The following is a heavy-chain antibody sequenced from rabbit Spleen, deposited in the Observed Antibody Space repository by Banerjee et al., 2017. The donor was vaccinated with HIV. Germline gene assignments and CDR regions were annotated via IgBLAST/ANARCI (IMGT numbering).Heavy chain of an antibody. CDR2: IITGDGST. J-gene: IGHJ4*01. V-gene: IGHV1S45*01. CDR1: GFDFSSSYY. CDR3: ARYAGTLGYSDL. Sequence: QEQLEESGGGLVKPEGSLTLTCTASGFDFSSSYYMCWVRQAPGKGLEWIGYIITGDGSTDYASWAKGRFTFSKPSSTTVTLQMTSLTAADTATYFFARYAGTLGYSDLGGPGTLVTVS. D-gene: IGHD4-2*01.